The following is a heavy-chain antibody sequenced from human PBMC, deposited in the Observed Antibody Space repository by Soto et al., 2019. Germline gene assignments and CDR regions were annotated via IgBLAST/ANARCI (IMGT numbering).Heavy chain of an antibody. J-gene: IGHJ4*02. CDR1: GGTFSSHS. Sequence: VQLMQSGAEVKKPGSSVKVSCKASGGTFSSHSINWVRQAPGQGLEWMGGTTTLFGTSNYAQNCQGRVTITADQSTSTAYMELNSLTSDDTAVYYCAREVGYGDFAAALLDWGQGTLVTVSS. CDR3: AREVGYGDFAAALLD. CDR2: TTTLFGTS. V-gene: IGHV1-69*01. D-gene: IGHD2-21*02.